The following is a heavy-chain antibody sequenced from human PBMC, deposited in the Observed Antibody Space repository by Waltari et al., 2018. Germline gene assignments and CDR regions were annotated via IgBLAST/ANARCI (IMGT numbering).Heavy chain of an antibody. J-gene: IGHJ6*03. Sequence: QVQLQESGPGLVKPSETLSLTCTVPGGSISSYYWSWIRQPPGKGLEWIGYIYYSGSTNYNPSLKSRVTISVDTSKNQFSLKLSSVTAADTAVYYCARVGNGYYYYMDVWGKGTTVTVSS. CDR1: GGSISSYY. CDR3: ARVGNGYYYYMDV. V-gene: IGHV4-59*01. D-gene: IGHD2-8*01. CDR2: IYYSGST.